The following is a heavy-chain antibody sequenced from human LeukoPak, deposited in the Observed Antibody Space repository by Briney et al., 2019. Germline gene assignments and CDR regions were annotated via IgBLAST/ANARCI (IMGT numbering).Heavy chain of an antibody. CDR2: IYYSGST. Sequence: SETLSLTCTVSGGSLSSGGYYWSWIRQHPGKGLEWIGYIYYSGSTYYNPSLKSRVTISVDTSKNQFSLKLSSVTAADTAVYYCARDLAPLVHWFDPWGQGTLVTVSA. D-gene: IGHD2-8*02. CDR1: GGSLSSGGYY. CDR3: ARDLAPLVHWFDP. J-gene: IGHJ5*02. V-gene: IGHV4-31*03.